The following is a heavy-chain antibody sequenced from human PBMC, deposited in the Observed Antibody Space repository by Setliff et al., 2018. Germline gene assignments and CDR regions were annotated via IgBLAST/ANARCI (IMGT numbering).Heavy chain of an antibody. CDR2: IYYSGST. J-gene: IGHJ5*02. V-gene: IGHV4-59*01. D-gene: IGHD7-27*01. CDR1: GDSISSYY. CDR3: ARVTNWGLDLRFDP. Sequence: SETLSLTCTVSGDSISSYYWSWIRQPPGKGLEWIGYIYYSGSTNYNPSLTSRVTMSVATFENHFSLKLNSLTAADTAVYYCARVTNWGLDLRFDPWGQGILVTVSS.